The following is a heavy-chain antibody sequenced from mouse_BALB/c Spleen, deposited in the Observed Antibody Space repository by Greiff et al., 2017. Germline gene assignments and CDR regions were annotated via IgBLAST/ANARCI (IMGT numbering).Heavy chain of an antibody. J-gene: IGHJ1*01. CDR2: IYPGNSDT. Sequence: EVQLQQSGTVLARPGASVKMSCKASGYTFTSYWMHWVKQRPGQGLEWIGAIYPGNSDTSYNQKFKGKAKLTAVTSTSTAYMELSSLTNEDSAVYYCTEGVTTVVARDWYFDVWGAGTTVTVSS. V-gene: IGHV1-5*01. CDR1: GYTFTSYW. CDR3: TEGVTTVVARDWYFDV. D-gene: IGHD1-1*01.